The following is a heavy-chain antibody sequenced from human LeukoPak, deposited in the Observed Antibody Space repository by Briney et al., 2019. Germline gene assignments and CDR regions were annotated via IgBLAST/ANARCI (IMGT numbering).Heavy chain of an antibody. D-gene: IGHD4-17*01. CDR1: GFTFDAYA. CDR2: IRSKAFGGTP. J-gene: IGHJ4*02. CDR3: TRNTVTVHFDY. Sequence: GGSLRLSCSASGFTFDAYAVSWFRQAPGKGLEWVGFIRSKAFGGTPEYAASVRGRFTISRDDSKSIAYLQMNSLKTEDTAVYYCTRNTVTVHFDYWSQGTLVTVSS. V-gene: IGHV3-49*03.